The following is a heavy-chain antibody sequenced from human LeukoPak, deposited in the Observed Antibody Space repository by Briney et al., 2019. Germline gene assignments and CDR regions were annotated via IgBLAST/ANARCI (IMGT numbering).Heavy chain of an antibody. Sequence: PSETLSLTCTVSGGSISSSSYYWGWIRQPPGEGLEWIGSIYYSGSTYYNPSLKSRVTISVDTSKNQFSLKLSSVTAADTAVYYCARMGENGGYTTTFDYWGQGTLVTVSS. CDR3: ARMGENGGYTTTFDY. CDR1: GGSISSSSYY. V-gene: IGHV4-39*01. J-gene: IGHJ4*02. D-gene: IGHD4-23*01. CDR2: IYYSGST.